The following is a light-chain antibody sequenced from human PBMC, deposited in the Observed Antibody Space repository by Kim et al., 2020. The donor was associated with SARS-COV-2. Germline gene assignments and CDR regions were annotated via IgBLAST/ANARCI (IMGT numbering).Light chain of an antibody. J-gene: IGKJ2*01. CDR1: QSIISY. V-gene: IGKV1-39*01. CDR3: QKSYSTPYT. CDR2: AAP. Sequence: AYVGDRATIACRASQSIISYLNWSQQKPAKAAKLLIYAAPSLQSGVPSRLSGSGSGIDFTLTNSSLQPEDFATYYCQKSYSTPYTFGQGTKVEI.